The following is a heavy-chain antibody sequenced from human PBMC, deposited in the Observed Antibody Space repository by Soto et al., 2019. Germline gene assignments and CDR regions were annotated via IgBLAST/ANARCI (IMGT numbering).Heavy chain of an antibody. Sequence: QVQLQESGPGLVRPSQTMSLTCTVSGGSISSDHYHWTWIRQTPGKGLEWIGYIHYSGSVYYNPSLQSRVTMSVDTSKNLFSLKPSSVTAADTAVYFCVREDEGGDRDYYGLDVWGQGTTVTVSS. CDR2: IHYSGSV. J-gene: IGHJ6*02. D-gene: IGHD5-18*01. CDR1: GGSISSDHYH. CDR3: VREDEGGDRDYYGLDV. V-gene: IGHV4-30-4*01.